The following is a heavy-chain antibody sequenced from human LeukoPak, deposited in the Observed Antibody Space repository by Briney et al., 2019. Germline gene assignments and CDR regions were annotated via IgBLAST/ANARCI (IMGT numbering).Heavy chain of an antibody. D-gene: IGHD2-2*01. V-gene: IGHV1-18*01. CDR2: ISAYNGNT. CDR3: ARDGVGCSSTSCYVTATTTAIDY. J-gene: IGHJ4*02. Sequence: ASVKVSCKASGYTFTSYGISWVRQAPGQWLEWMGWISAYNGNTNYAQKLQGRVTMTTDTSTSTAYMELRSLRSDDTAVYYCARDGVGCSSTSCYVTATTTAIDYWGQGTLVTVSS. CDR1: GYTFTSYG.